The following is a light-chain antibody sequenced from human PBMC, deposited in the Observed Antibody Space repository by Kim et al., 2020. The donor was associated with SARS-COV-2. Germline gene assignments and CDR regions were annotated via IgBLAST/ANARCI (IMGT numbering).Light chain of an antibody. V-gene: IGKV4-1*01. CDR3: QKSDGFPYS. CDR1: QNILYSYNNKNY. J-gene: IGKJ2*01. Sequence: SATINCKSSQNILYSYNNKNYLTWYRQRPGQPPKLLIYRACIRNSGVADRFSGSGTRTDLTLTVSSRQAEDVTVYHCQKSDGFPYSFGQGTKLEI. CDR2: RAC.